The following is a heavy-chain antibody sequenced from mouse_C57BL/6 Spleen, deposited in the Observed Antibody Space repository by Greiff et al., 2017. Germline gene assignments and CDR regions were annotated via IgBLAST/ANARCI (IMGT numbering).Heavy chain of an antibody. J-gene: IGHJ4*01. CDR1: GYAFSSSW. Sequence: QVQLQQSGPELVKPGASVKISCKASGYAFSSSWMNWVKQRPGKGLEWIGRIYPGDGDTNYNGKFKGKATLTADKSSSTAYMQLSSLTSEDSAVYFCARRLHDGYFLLSMDYWGQGTSVTVSS. CDR2: IYPGDGDT. CDR3: ARRLHDGYFLLSMDY. V-gene: IGHV1-82*01. D-gene: IGHD2-3*01.